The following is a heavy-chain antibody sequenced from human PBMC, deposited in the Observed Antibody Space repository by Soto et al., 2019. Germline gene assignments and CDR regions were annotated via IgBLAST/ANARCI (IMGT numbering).Heavy chain of an antibody. D-gene: IGHD6-13*01. J-gene: IGHJ6*02. V-gene: IGHV4-39*01. Sequence: QLQLQESGPGLVKPSETLSLTCTVSGDSIRSSSYWGWIRQPPGKGLEWIGSIYSTGNTYINPSRNSPLTISVDTSKTQFSLNVISVTAADTAVYYCRRSSRYSTDVWGQGTTVTVSS. CDR2: IYSTGNT. CDR3: RRSSRYSTDV. CDR1: GDSIRSSSY.